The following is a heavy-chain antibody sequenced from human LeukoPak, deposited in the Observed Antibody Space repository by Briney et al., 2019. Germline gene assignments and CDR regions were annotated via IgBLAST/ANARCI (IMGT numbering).Heavy chain of an antibody. CDR1: GGSISSYY. CDR2: IYYSGST. Sequence: SETLSLTCTVSGGSISSYYWSWIRQPPGKGLEWIGYIYYSGSTNYNPSLKSRVTISVDTSKNQFSLKLSSVTAADTAVYYCARDRGGGGFTDYWGQGTLVTVSS. J-gene: IGHJ4*02. V-gene: IGHV4-59*01. D-gene: IGHD2-15*01. CDR3: ARDRGGGGFTDY.